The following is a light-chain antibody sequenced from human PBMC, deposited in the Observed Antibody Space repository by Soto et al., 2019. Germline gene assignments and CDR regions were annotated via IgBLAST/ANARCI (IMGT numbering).Light chain of an antibody. Sequence: DIQMTQSPSSLSASVGDRVTITCRASQGISNYLDWYQQKQGKVPKLLIYAASTLQSGVPSRFSGSGSGTDITLTISSLQPQDVATYYCQNYNGAPWTFGQGTKVQIK. J-gene: IGKJ1*01. CDR1: QGISNY. CDR2: AAS. CDR3: QNYNGAPWT. V-gene: IGKV1-27*01.